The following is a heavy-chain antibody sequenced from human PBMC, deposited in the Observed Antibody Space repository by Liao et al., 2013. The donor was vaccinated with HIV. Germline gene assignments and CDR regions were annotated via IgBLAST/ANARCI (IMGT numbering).Heavy chain of an antibody. J-gene: IGHJ4*02. CDR3: ASSNPDGRSR. CDR1: GGSFSGYY. V-gene: IGHV4-34*01. Sequence: QVQLQQWGAGLLKPSETLSLTCAVYGGSFSGYYWSWIRQPPREGGWSGLGKVNHSGSTNYNPSLKSRVTISVDTSKNQFSLKLSSVTAADTAVYYCASSNPDGRSRWGQGTLVTVSS. D-gene: IGHD1-14*01. CDR2: VNHSGST.